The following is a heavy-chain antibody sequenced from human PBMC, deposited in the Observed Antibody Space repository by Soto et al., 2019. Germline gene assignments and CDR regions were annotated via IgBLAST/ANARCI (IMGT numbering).Heavy chain of an antibody. CDR3: ARERAAAGFDY. Sequence: QVQLVQSGAEVKKPGASVKVSCKAAGYTFTSYDINWVRQATGQGLEWMGWMNPNSGNTGYAQEFQGRVTMTRNTSISTAYMDLSSLRSDDTAVYYGARERAAAGFDYWGQGTLVTVSS. D-gene: IGHD6-13*01. V-gene: IGHV1-8*01. J-gene: IGHJ4*02. CDR1: GYTFTSYD. CDR2: MNPNSGNT.